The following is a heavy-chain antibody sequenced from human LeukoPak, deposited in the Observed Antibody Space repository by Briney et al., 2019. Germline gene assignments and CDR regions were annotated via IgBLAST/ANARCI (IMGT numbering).Heavy chain of an antibody. Sequence: SETLSLTCTVSGGSISSYYWSWIRQPPGKGLEWIGYIYYSGSTNYNPSLKSRVTISVDTSKNQFSLKLSSVTAADTAVYYCAKTPDFWSGRGAFDIWGQGTMVTVSS. CDR1: GGSISSYY. D-gene: IGHD3-3*01. V-gene: IGHV4-59*08. CDR2: IYYSGST. J-gene: IGHJ3*02. CDR3: AKTPDFWSGRGAFDI.